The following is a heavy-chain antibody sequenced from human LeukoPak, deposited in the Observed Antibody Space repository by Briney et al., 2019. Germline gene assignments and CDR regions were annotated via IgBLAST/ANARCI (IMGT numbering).Heavy chain of an antibody. CDR2: ISSSSYI. D-gene: IGHD6-19*01. CDR1: GFTFSSYS. Sequence: GGFLRLSCAASGFTFSSYSMNWVRQAAGKGLEWVSSISSSSYIYYADSVKGRFTISRDNAKNSLYLQRNSLRAEDTAVYYCARAADPFDYWGQGTLVTVSA. CDR3: ARAADPFDY. J-gene: IGHJ4*02. V-gene: IGHV3-21*01.